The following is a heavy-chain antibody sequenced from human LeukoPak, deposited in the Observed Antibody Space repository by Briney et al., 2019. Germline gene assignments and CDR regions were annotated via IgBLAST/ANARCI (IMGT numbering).Heavy chain of an antibody. D-gene: IGHD3-22*01. J-gene: IGHJ4*02. Sequence: SETLSLXCAVSGYSISSGYYWGWIRQPPGKGLEWIGSIYHSGSTYYNPSLKSRVTISVDTSKNQFSLKLSSVTAANTAVYYCARHQIYYYDSSGPDYWGQGTLVTVSS. CDR2: IYHSGST. CDR1: GYSISSGYY. CDR3: ARHQIYYYDSSGPDY. V-gene: IGHV4-38-2*01.